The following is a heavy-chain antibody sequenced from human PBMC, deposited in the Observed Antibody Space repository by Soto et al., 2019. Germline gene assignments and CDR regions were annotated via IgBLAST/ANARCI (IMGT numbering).Heavy chain of an antibody. J-gene: IGHJ6*02. CDR1: GYTFTGYY. V-gene: IGHV1-2*02. D-gene: IGHD4-4*01. CDR2: INPNSGGT. Sequence: ASVKVSCKASGYTFTGYYMHWVRQAPGQGLEWMGWINPNSGGTNYAQKFQGRVTMTRDTSISTAHMELSRLRSDDTAVYYCAREGRLQEYYYYGMDVWGQGTTVTVSS. CDR3: AREGRLQEYYYYGMDV.